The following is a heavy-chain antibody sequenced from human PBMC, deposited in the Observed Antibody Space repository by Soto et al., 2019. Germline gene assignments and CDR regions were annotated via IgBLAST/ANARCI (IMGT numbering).Heavy chain of an antibody. CDR3: ASSVVGATIGG. CDR2: ISYDGSNK. Sequence: QVQLVESGGGVVQPGRSLRLSCAASGFTFSSYAMHWVRQAPGKGLEWVAVISYDGSNKYYADSVKGRFTISRDNSKNTLYLQMNSLRAEDTAVYYCASSVVGATIGGWGQGTLVTVSS. D-gene: IGHD1-26*01. V-gene: IGHV3-30-3*01. J-gene: IGHJ4*02. CDR1: GFTFSSYA.